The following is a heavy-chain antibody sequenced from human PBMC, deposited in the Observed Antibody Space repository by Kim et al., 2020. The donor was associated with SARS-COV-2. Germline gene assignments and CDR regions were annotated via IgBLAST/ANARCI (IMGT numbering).Heavy chain of an antibody. J-gene: IGHJ6*02. CDR3: ARSSPIWFGELFSYYYYGMDV. V-gene: IGHV1-2*06. Sequence: ASVKVSCKASGYTFTGYYMHWVRQAPGQGLEWMGRINPNSGGTNYAQKFQGRVTMTRDTSISTAYMELSRLRSDDTAVYYCARSSPIWFGELFSYYYYGMDVWGQGTTVTVSS. D-gene: IGHD3-10*01. CDR1: GYTFTGYY. CDR2: INPNSGGT.